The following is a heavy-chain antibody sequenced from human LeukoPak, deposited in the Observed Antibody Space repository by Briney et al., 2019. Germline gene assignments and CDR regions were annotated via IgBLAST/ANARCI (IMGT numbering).Heavy chain of an antibody. CDR2: INPKSGDT. J-gene: IGHJ4*02. Sequence: ASVKVSCKTSGYMFTGHYMHWVRQAPGQGLEWMGWINPKSGDTNIAQKFQGRVTMTRDTSTNTAYLELSRLTSDDTAVYYCARGIVVLGATTPSGLDYWGQGTLVTVSS. V-gene: IGHV1-2*02. CDR1: GYMFTGHY. CDR3: ARGIVVLGATTPSGLDY. D-gene: IGHD2-15*01.